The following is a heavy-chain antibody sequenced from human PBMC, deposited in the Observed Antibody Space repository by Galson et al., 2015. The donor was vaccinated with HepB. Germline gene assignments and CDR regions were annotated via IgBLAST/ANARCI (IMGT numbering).Heavy chain of an antibody. CDR3: VKEGSWFGGDWFDP. CDR1: GFIFRHHA. CDR2: INGRGSTR. J-gene: IGHJ5*02. V-gene: IGHV3-23*01. D-gene: IGHD3-16*01. Sequence: SLRLSCAGSGFIFRHHAMAWIRQAPGKGLEWVSGINGRGSTRSYSDSVKGRFSISRDNSKDTVFLQMHNLRTEDTAVYYCVKEGSWFGGDWFDPWGQGARVTVS.